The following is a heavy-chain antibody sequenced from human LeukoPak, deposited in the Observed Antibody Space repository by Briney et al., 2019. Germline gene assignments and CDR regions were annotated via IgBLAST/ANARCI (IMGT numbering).Heavy chain of an antibody. Sequence: PGGSLRLSCAASGFTFSSYAMHWVRQAPGKGLEWVAIISSDESKKYYADSVKGRFTISRDNSKSTLYLQMNSLRAEDTAVYYCAKRVHSSSWYAAFDYWGQGTLVTVSS. J-gene: IGHJ4*02. CDR2: ISSDESKK. V-gene: IGHV3-30-3*01. CDR3: AKRVHSSSWYAAFDY. CDR1: GFTFSSYA. D-gene: IGHD6-13*01.